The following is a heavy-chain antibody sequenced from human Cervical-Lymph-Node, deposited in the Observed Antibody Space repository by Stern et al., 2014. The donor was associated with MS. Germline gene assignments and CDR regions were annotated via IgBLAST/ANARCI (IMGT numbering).Heavy chain of an antibody. CDR3: ARQQLIKGDWFDL. CDR1: GFSLSTSGMC. D-gene: IGHD6-13*01. V-gene: IGHV2-70*11. Sequence: ESCPALVKPRQTLTLTCTLSGFSLSTSGMCVSWIRQPPGKALEWLARIAWDDDKYYSTSLQTRLTISKDTSKSQVVLTMTNVDPVDTATYYCARQQLIKGDWFDLWGQGTLVTVSS. J-gene: IGHJ5*02. CDR2: IAWDDDK.